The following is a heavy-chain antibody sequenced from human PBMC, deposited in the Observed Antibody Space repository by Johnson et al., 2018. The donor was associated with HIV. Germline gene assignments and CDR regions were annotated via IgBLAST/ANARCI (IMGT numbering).Heavy chain of an antibody. V-gene: IGHV3-23*04. CDR1: GFTFSSYA. J-gene: IGHJ3*02. D-gene: IGHD6-6*01. Sequence: EVQLVESGGGVVQPGRSLRLSCAASGFTFSSYAMSWVRQAPGKGLEWVSAISGSGGSTYYADSVKGRFTISRDNSKNSLYLQMNSLRAEDTALYYCARDVREYSSSFDAFDIWGQGTMVTVSS. CDR3: ARDVREYSSSFDAFDI. CDR2: ISGSGGST.